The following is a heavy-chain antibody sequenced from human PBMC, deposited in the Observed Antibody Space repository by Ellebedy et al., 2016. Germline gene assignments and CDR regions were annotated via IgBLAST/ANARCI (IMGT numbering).Heavy chain of an antibody. V-gene: IGHV3-43*01. CDR1: GFTFHDYT. CDR2: IYGGGDAT. Sequence: GESLKISCAASGFTFHDYTMHWVRQTPKKGLEWVSFIYGGGDATFYADSVKGRFTISRDNSKNSLYLQMYGLRSEDTALYYCAKDKGGYTGLDYWGQGTLVTVSS. CDR3: AKDKGGYTGLDY. D-gene: IGHD5-12*01. J-gene: IGHJ4*02.